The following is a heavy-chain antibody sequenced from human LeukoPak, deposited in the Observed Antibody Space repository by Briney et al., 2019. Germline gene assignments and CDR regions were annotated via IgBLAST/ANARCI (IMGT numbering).Heavy chain of an antibody. J-gene: IGHJ4*02. CDR1: GYTFTGYY. CDR3: PRVEYSYGCVDY. Sequence: GASVKVSCKASGYTFTGYYMHWVRQAPGQGLEWMGWINPNSGGTNYAQKFQGRVTMTRDTSISTAYMELSRLRSDDTAVYYCPRVEYSYGCVDYWGQGTLITVSS. D-gene: IGHD5-18*01. CDR2: INPNSGGT. V-gene: IGHV1-2*02.